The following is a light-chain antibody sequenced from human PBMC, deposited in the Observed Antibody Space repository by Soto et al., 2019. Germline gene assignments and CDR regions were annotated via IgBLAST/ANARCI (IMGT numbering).Light chain of an antibody. CDR3: MQPLQAPWT. V-gene: IGKV2-28*01. J-gene: IGKJ1*01. Sequence: DIVMTQSPLSLPVTPGEPASISCRSSQSLLHSSGYNYLDWYLQKPGQSPQLLIYLGSNRASGVPDMFSGSGSGTDFTLKISRVEAEDVGVYYCMQPLQAPWTFGQGTKVEIK. CDR2: LGS. CDR1: QSLLHSSGYNY.